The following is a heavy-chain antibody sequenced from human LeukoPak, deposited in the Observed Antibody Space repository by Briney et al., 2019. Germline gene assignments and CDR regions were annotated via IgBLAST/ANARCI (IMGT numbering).Heavy chain of an antibody. V-gene: IGHV3-21*01. CDR1: GFTFSNYS. CDR3: ARDQGAWGYGYNFDY. D-gene: IGHD3-16*01. J-gene: IGHJ4*02. CDR2: IGTTGSYI. Sequence: GGSLRLSCAASGFTFSNYSMNWVRQAPGKGLEWVSSIGTTGSYIFYADSVKGRFTVSRDNAKNTLHLQMISLRVEDTAVYYCARDQGAWGYGYNFDYWGQGTLVTVSS.